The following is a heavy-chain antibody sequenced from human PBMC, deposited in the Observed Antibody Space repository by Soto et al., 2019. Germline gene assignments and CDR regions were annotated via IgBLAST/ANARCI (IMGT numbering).Heavy chain of an antibody. D-gene: IGHD3-16*02. CDR3: AAGGDIMITFGGVIVRAWGY. V-gene: IGHV1-58*01. J-gene: IGHJ4*02. Sequence: QMQLVQSGPEVKKPGTSVKVSCKASGFTFTSSAVQWVRQARGQRLEWIGWIVVGSGNTNYAQKFQERVTITRDMSTSTAYMELSSLRSEDTAVYYCAAGGDIMITFGGVIVRAWGYWGQGTLVTVSS. CDR2: IVVGSGNT. CDR1: GFTFTSSA.